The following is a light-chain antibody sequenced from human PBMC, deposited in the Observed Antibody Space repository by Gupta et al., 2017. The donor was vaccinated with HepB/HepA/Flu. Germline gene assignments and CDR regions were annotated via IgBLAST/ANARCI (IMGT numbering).Light chain of an antibody. CDR2: GAS. CDR1: QSIRTY. J-gene: IGKJ1*01. Sequence: DIQMTQSPSSLSASVGDRVTITCRASQSIRTYLNWYYQKPGTAPKLLISGASNLQTGVPSRFSGGGSETDFSLTITGLQPEDFATRYCQQSFTAPWTFGQGTRVEI. V-gene: IGKV1-39*01. CDR3: QQSFTAPWT.